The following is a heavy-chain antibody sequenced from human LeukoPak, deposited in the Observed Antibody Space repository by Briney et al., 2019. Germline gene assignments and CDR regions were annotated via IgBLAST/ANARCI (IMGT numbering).Heavy chain of an antibody. CDR3: ARRYFDY. J-gene: IGHJ4*02. Sequence: EAGGSLRLSCAASGFNFGSYWMSWVRQAPGKGLEWVANIKQDGSEKYYVASVKGRFTISRDNAKNSLYLQMNSLRAEDTAVYYCARRYFDYWGQGTLVTVSS. CDR1: GFNFGSYW. CDR2: IKQDGSEK. V-gene: IGHV3-7*01.